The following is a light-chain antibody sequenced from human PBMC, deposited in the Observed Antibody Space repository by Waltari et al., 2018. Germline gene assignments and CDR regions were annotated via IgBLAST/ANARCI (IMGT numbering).Light chain of an antibody. CDR2: VNSDGSH. Sequence: QLVLTQSPSASASLGASVKLTSTLSSGPSSNVIAWLQQQPKKGPLYLMKVNSDGSHSKGDKIPDLFSGSSSGAEHYLTISSLQYEDEADYYCQTGGHGTWVFGGGTKLTVL. CDR1: SGPSSNV. CDR3: QTGGHGTWV. V-gene: IGLV4-69*01. J-gene: IGLJ3*02.